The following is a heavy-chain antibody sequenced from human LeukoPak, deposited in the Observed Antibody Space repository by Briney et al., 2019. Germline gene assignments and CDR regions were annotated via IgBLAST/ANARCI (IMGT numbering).Heavy chain of an antibody. CDR1: GFTFSSYS. CDR3: AKVAASSGWYVDY. V-gene: IGHV3-21*01. Sequence: GGSLRLSCAASGFTFSSYSMNWVRQAPGKGLEWVSSISSSSSYIYYADSVKGRFTISRDNAKNSLYLQMNSLRAEDTAVYYCAKVAASSGWYVDYWGQGALVTVSS. J-gene: IGHJ4*02. CDR2: ISSSSSYI. D-gene: IGHD6-19*01.